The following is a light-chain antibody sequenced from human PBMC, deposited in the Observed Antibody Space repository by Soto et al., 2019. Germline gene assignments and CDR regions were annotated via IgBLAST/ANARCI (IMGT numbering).Light chain of an antibody. CDR2: EVS. Sequence: QSVLTQPPSASGSPVQSVTIPCTGTSSDIGTYDYVSWYQHLPDKAPKLIIYEVSKRPSGVPDRFSGSKSGNTASLTVSGLQAEDEGDYYCCSYGGGNNFYVFGTGTKVTVL. CDR1: SSDIGTYDY. V-gene: IGLV2-8*01. J-gene: IGLJ1*01. CDR3: CSYGGGNNFYV.